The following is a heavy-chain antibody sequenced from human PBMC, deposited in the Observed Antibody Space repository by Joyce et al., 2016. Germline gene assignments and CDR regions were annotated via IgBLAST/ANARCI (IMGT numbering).Heavy chain of an antibody. D-gene: IGHD3-16*01. CDR1: GKSLSELS. J-gene: IGHJ5*02. CDR3: AISSVHGWGVWVS. CDR2: CHPEDGDT. Sequence: QVQLAQSGPEVKKPGASVQVSCKVSGKSLSELSMHWVRHFPGKGLEWLGGCHPEDGDTMYAENLPGRVTMTEDTSTDTGDMELNSLTFEDTAVYYCAISSVHGWGVWVSWGQGTLVTVSS. V-gene: IGHV1-24*01.